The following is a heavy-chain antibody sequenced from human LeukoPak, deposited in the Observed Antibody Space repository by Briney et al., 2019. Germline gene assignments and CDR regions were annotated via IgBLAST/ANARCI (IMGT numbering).Heavy chain of an antibody. J-gene: IGHJ3*02. CDR1: GDSISSSTW. Sequence: SETLSLTCAVSGDSISSSTWWNWVRQPPGKGLEWIGEIYHSGSTNSNPSLKSRVIISVDETKNQFSLKLNSVTAADTAMYYCARGHNENRYKSTIDIWGQGTMVTVSS. CDR3: ARGHNENRYKSTIDI. V-gene: IGHV4-4*02. CDR2: IYHSGST. D-gene: IGHD1-1*01.